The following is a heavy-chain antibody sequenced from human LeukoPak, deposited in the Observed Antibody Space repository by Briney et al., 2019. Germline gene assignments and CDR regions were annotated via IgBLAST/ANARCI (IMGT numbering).Heavy chain of an antibody. V-gene: IGHV3-7*01. J-gene: IGHJ4*02. CDR2: IKPDGSER. Sequence: GGSLRLSCAGSGFTFTNHWMTWVRQVAGKGLEWVANIKPDGSERYYVDSVKGRFTISRDNDKNSVPLHMESLRAEDTGIYYCARIPAPSSWYWIFDHWGQGTLVTVSS. CDR1: GFTFTNHW. CDR3: ARIPAPSSWYWIFDH. D-gene: IGHD6-13*01.